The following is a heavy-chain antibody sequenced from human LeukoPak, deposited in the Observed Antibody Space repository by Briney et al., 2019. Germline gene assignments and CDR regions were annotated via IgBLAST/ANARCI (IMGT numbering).Heavy chain of an antibody. D-gene: IGHD5-18*01. CDR1: VFTVRNNY. J-gene: IGHJ5*02. Sequence: PVRRPRLSRAPSVFTVRNNYMSLVRQAPREGLEWVSVVYSGLRPYYADSVQGRFTLSRHNSNNTRYLQMNGLRAQDTAVFYCARGPAIVTPWGEGTLVTVSS. CDR3: ARGPAIVTP. CDR2: VYSGLRP. V-gene: IGHV3-53*01.